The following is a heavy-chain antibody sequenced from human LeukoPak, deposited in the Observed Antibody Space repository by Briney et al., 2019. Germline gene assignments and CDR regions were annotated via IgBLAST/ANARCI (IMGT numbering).Heavy chain of an antibody. J-gene: IGHJ6*03. CDR1: GYTFTSYA. CDR2: INTNTGNP. Sequence: ASVKVSCKASGYTFTSYAMNWVRQAPGQGLEWMGWINTNTGNPTYAQGFTGRSVFSLDTSVSTAYLQISGLKAEDTAVYYCARDLSTPRYCSGGSCYSNYYYYYYMDVWGKGTTVTVSS. D-gene: IGHD2-15*01. CDR3: ARDLSTPRYCSGGSCYSNYYYYYYMDV. V-gene: IGHV7-4-1*02.